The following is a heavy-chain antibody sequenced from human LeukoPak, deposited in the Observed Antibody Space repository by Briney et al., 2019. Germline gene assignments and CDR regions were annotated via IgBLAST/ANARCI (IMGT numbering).Heavy chain of an antibody. CDR3: VRDPDALDY. V-gene: IGHV3-48*02. D-gene: IGHD2-2*01. J-gene: IGHJ4*02. CDR2: IRSYGSPT. CDR1: GFSISSYS. Sequence: GGSLRLSCAASGFSISSYSMNWVRQVPGGGLEWVAYIRSYGSPTHYADSVKGRFTISGDIGKNSVYLEMNDLRDEDTAVYYCVRDPDALDYWGQGIQVTVSS.